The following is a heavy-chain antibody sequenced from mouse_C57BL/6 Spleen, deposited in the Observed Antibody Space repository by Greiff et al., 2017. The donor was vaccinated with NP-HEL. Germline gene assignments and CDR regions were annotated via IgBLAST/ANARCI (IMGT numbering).Heavy chain of an antibody. V-gene: IGHV5-4*01. D-gene: IGHD1-1*01. J-gene: IGHJ1*03. Sequence: VQLQQSGGGLVKPGGSLKLSCAASGFTFSSYAMSWVRQTPEKRLEWVATISDGGSYTYYPDNVKGRFTISRDNAKNNLYLQMSHLKSEDTAMYYCARGGYGSSRYFDVWGTGTTVTVSS. CDR2: ISDGGSYT. CDR1: GFTFSSYA. CDR3: ARGGYGSSRYFDV.